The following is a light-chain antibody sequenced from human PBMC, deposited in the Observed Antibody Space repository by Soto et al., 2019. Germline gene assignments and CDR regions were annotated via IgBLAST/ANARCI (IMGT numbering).Light chain of an antibody. CDR1: SSSIESNN. CDR3: TVWDDSLRGRL. CDR2: RNN. Sequence: QSVLTQPPSASGTPGQRVTISCSGTSSSIESNNVYWYQQHPGTAPRLLIYRNNKRPAGVPALFSGSKSGTAASPAISALRSEDEADYYCTVWDDSLRGRLFGGGTKVTVL. V-gene: IGLV1-47*01. J-gene: IGLJ2*01.